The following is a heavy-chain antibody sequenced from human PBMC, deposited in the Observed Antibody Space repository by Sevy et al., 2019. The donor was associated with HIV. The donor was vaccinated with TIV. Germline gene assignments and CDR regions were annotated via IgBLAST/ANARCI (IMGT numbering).Heavy chain of an antibody. CDR1: GFTFSSYA. V-gene: IGHV3-30*04. CDR2: ISYDGSNK. CDR3: ARAFSGFGSIDY. D-gene: IGHD3-3*02. Sequence: GGSLRLSCAASGFTFSSYAMHWVRQSPGKGLEGVAVISYDGSNKYYADSVKGRLTISRGNSKNPLYLQMNSLRAEDTAVYYCARAFSGFGSIDYWGQGTLVTVSS. J-gene: IGHJ4*02.